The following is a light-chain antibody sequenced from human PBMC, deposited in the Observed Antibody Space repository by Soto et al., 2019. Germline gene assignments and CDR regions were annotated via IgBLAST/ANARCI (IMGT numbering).Light chain of an antibody. J-gene: IGKJ5*01. CDR3: QQSYNTPT. Sequence: IQMTQSPSSLSASVGDRVTISCRAGQNIDSYLNWYQQKPGRAPKLLIYVATTLENGVPSRFSGSGSGTDFTLTISSLQPEDSAIYYCQQSYNTPTFGQGTRLEIK. CDR2: VAT. V-gene: IGKV1-39*01. CDR1: QNIDSY.